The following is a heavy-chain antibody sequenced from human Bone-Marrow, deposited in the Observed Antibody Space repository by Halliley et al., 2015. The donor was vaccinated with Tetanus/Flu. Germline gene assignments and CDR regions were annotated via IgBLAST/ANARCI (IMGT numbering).Heavy chain of an antibody. CDR3: ARVRIGAYEDY. D-gene: IGHD3-16*01. V-gene: IGHV4-4*02. CDR1: GDFIGSNDW. Sequence: GLVKPSGTLSLSCAVSGDFIGSNDWWSWVRQPPGKGLEWIGEIYHSGTTHYNPSLESRVTISVDKSKKQFSLTLRSVTAADTAIYYCARVRIGAYEDYWGQGTTVSISS. J-gene: IGHJ4*02. CDR2: IYHSGTT.